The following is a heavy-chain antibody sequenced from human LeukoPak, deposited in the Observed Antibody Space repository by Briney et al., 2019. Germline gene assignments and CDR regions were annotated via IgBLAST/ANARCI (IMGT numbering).Heavy chain of an antibody. CDR3: ARENDSSGYSAWDY. CDR1: GFTFSSYW. V-gene: IGHV3-7*01. D-gene: IGHD3-22*01. Sequence: GESLKISCAASGFTFSSYWMSRVPQAPGKGLEWVANIKQDGSEKYYVDSVKGRFTISRDNAKNSLYLQMNSLRAEDTAVYYCARENDSSGYSAWDYWGQGTLVTVSS. J-gene: IGHJ4*02. CDR2: IKQDGSEK.